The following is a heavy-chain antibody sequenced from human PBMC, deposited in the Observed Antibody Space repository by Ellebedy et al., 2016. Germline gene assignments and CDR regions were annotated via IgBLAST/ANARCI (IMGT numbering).Heavy chain of an antibody. D-gene: IGHD3-10*01. CDR2: IYRGGSR. CDR1: GFSVIDTY. J-gene: IGHJ3*02. Sequence: GESLKISXRASGFSVIDTYMSWVRPAPGRGLEWVSGIYRGGSRFYADSVRGRFTISRDNPNNIFYLQMTSLRAEDTAVYYCVKDFLRFEESSVGEVSDIWGQGTMVTVSS. V-gene: IGHV3-53*01. CDR3: VKDFLRFEESSVGEVSDI.